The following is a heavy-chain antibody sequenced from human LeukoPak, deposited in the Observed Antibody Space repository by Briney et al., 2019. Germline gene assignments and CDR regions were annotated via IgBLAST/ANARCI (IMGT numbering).Heavy chain of an antibody. V-gene: IGHV3-73*01. CDR3: TRPDYYDSSGRGDY. D-gene: IGHD3-22*01. J-gene: IGHJ4*02. CDR1: GFTFSGSA. CDR2: IRSKTNSYAT. Sequence: PGGSLRLSCAASGFTFSGSAMHWVRQASGKGLEWVGRIRSKTNSYATAYAASVKGRFTISRDDSKNTAYLQMNSLKTEDTAVYYCTRPDYYDSSGRGDYWGQGTLVTVSS.